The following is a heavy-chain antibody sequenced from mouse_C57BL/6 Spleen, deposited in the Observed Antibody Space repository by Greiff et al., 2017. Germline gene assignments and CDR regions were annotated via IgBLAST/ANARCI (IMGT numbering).Heavy chain of an antibody. V-gene: IGHV1-19*01. CDR1: GYTFTDYY. J-gene: IGHJ2*01. D-gene: IGHD4-1*01. CDR3: ARGNTGTYFDY. CDR2: INPYNGGT. Sequence: VQLQQSGPVLVKPGASVKMSCKASGYTFTDYYMNWVKQSHGKSLEWIGVINPYNGGTSYNQKFKGKATLTVDKSSSTAYMELNSLTSEDSAVYYCARGNTGTYFDYWGQGTTLTVSS.